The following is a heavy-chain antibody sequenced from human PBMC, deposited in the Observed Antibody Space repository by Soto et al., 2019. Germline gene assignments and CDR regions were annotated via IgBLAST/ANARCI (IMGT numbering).Heavy chain of an antibody. CDR1: GFTFASHT. Sequence: GGSLRLSCAASGFTFASHTLNWVRQAPGKGLEWVSGIGSGIDGTYYADSVAGRFIISRDDSNNRLFLQMNSLRADDTAIYYCAKEPDYGDYLLDVWGQGTTVTVSS. J-gene: IGHJ6*02. CDR3: AKEPDYGDYLLDV. CDR2: IGSGIDGT. D-gene: IGHD4-17*01. V-gene: IGHV3-23*01.